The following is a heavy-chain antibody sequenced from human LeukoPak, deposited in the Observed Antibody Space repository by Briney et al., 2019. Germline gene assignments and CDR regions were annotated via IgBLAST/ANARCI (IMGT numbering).Heavy chain of an antibody. CDR2: INPSGGST. D-gene: IGHD3-3*01. CDR1: GYTFTSYY. CDR3: ARAYHDFWSGPDYYYYMDV. Sequence: ASVKVSCKASGYTFTSYYMHWVRQAPGQGLEWMGIINPSGGSTTYAQKFQGRVTITRNTSISTAYMELSSLRSEDTAVYYCARAYHDFWSGPDYYYYMDVWGKGTTVTVSS. J-gene: IGHJ6*03. V-gene: IGHV1-46*01.